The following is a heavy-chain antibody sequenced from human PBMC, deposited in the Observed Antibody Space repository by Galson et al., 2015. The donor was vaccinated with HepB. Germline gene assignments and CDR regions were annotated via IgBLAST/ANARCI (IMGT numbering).Heavy chain of an antibody. D-gene: IGHD1-26*01. Sequence: SVKVSCKASGGTFSSYAISWVRQAPGQGLEWMGRIIPTLGIANYAQKFQGRVTITADKSTSTAYMELSSLRSEDTAVYYCARTSGSYGAFDIWGQGTMVTVSS. CDR2: IIPTLGIA. CDR1: GGTFSSYA. J-gene: IGHJ3*02. CDR3: ARTSGSYGAFDI. V-gene: IGHV1-69*04.